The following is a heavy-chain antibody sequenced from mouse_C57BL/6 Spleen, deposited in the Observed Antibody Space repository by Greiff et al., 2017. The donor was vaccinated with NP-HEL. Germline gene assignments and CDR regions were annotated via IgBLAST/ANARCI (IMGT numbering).Heavy chain of an antibody. CDR1: GYAFSSSW. J-gene: IGHJ4*01. Sequence: VQLQQSGPELVKPGASVKISCKASGYAFSSSWMNWVKQRPGKGLEWIGRIYPGDGDTNYNGKFKGKATLTADKSSSTAYMQLSSLTSEDSAVYFCARSQSYDYDYAMDYWGQGTSVTVSS. V-gene: IGHV1-82*01. CDR3: ARSQSYDYDYAMDY. CDR2: IYPGDGDT. D-gene: IGHD2-4*01.